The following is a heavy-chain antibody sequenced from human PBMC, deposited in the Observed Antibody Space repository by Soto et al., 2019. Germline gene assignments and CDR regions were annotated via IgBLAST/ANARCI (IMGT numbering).Heavy chain of an antibody. D-gene: IGHD6-6*01. V-gene: IGHV1-2*02. CDR1: GYTFTGYY. Sequence: ASVKVSCKASGYTFTGYYMHWVRQAPGQGLEWMGWINPNSGGTNYAQKFQGRVTMTRDTSISTAYMELSRLRSDDTAVYYCARDTYSSSSYYYYGMDVWGQGTTVTVSS. CDR2: INPNSGGT. J-gene: IGHJ6*02. CDR3: ARDTYSSSSYYYYGMDV.